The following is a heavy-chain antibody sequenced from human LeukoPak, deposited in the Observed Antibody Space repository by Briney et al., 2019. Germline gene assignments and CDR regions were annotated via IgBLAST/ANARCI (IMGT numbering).Heavy chain of an antibody. D-gene: IGHD6-13*01. Sequence: GGSLRLSCAASGFTFSSYGMHWVRQAPGKGLEWVAVISYDGSNKYYADSVKGRFTISRDNSKNTLYLQMNSLRAEDTAVYYCAKKASSSWYTPDYWGQGTLVTVSS. J-gene: IGHJ4*02. CDR2: ISYDGSNK. CDR3: AKKASSSWYTPDY. CDR1: GFTFSSYG. V-gene: IGHV3-30*18.